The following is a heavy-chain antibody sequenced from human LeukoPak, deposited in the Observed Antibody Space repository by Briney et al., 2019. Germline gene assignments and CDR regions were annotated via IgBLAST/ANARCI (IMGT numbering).Heavy chain of an antibody. V-gene: IGHV3-23*01. J-gene: IGHJ4*01. CDR1: GFTFSSYA. CDR2: ISGSGGST. D-gene: IGHD3-22*01. CDR3: ANVGFDYDSTQDY. Sequence: GGSLRLSCAASGFTFSSYAMSWVRQAPGKGLEWVSAISGSGGSTYYADSVKGRFTISRDNSKNTLYLQMNSLRAEDTAVYYCANVGFDYDSTQDYWGQGTLVTVSS.